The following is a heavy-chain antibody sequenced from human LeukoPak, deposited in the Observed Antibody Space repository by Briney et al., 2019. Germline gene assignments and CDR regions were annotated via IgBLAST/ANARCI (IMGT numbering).Heavy chain of an antibody. J-gene: IGHJ3*02. CDR3: ASEPYSSYHDAFDI. D-gene: IGHD6-6*01. V-gene: IGHV4-39*07. CDR1: GGSISSSSYY. Sequence: SETLSLTCTVSGGSISSSSYYWGWIRQPPGKGLEWIGSIYYSGSTYYNPSLKSRVTISVDTSKNQFSLKLSSVTAADTAVYYCASEPYSSYHDAFDIWGQGTMVTVSS. CDR2: IYYSGST.